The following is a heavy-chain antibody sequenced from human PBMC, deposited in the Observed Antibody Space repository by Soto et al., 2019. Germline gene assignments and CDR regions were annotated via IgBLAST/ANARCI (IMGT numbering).Heavy chain of an antibody. CDR3: AREDVPPDI. CDR1: GFTFSAYY. V-gene: IGHV3-11*01. CDR2: ISSSGSSS. J-gene: IGHJ3*02. Sequence: QVQLVESGGGLVKPGGSLRLSCAASGFTFSAYYLSWIRQAPGKGLEWVSSISSSGSSSYYADSVKGRFSMSRDNTKNSVYLQWKSLRAEDTAVYYCAREDVPPDIWGQGTMVTVSS.